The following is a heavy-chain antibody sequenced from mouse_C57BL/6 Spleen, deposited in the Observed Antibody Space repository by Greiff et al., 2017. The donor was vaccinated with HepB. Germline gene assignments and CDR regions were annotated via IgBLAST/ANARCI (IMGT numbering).Heavy chain of an antibody. CDR1: GYTFTSYW. D-gene: IGHD1-1*01. CDR3: ARYGTPYAMDY. CDR2: IDPSDSYT. V-gene: IGHV1-69*01. Sequence: VQLQQSGAELVMPGASVKLSCKASGYTFTSYWMHWVKQRPGQGLEWIGEIDPSDSYTNYNQKFKGKSTLTVDKSSSTAYMQLSSLTSEDSAVYYCARYGTPYAMDYWGQGTSVTVSS. J-gene: IGHJ4*01.